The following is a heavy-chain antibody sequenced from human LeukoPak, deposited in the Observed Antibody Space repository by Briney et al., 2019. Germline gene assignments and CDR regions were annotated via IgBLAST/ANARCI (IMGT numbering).Heavy chain of an antibody. J-gene: IGHJ3*02. D-gene: IGHD1-26*01. Sequence: GGSLRLSCAASGFTFSSYAMHWVRQAPGKGLEWVAVISYDGSNKYYADSVKGRFTISRDNSKNTLYLQMNSLRAEDTAVYYCASQAATTRGTYAFDIWGQGTMVTVSS. CDR2: ISYDGSNK. V-gene: IGHV3-30*04. CDR1: GFTFSSYA. CDR3: ASQAATTRGTYAFDI.